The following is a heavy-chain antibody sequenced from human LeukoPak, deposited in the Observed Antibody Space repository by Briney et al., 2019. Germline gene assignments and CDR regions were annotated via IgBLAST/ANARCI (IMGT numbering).Heavy chain of an antibody. Sequence: KPSETLSLTCTVSGYSISSGYYWGWIRQPPGKGLEWIGSIYHSGSTYYNPSLKSRVTISVDTSKNQSSLKLSSVTAADTAVYYCARDDLVVPAANPDDYWGQGTLVTVSS. CDR2: IYHSGST. D-gene: IGHD2-2*01. J-gene: IGHJ4*02. V-gene: IGHV4-38-2*02. CDR3: ARDDLVVPAANPDDY. CDR1: GYSISSGYY.